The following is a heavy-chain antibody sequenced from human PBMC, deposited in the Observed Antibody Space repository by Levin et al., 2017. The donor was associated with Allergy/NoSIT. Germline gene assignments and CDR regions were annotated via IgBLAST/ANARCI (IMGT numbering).Heavy chain of an antibody. J-gene: IGHJ4*02. CDR1: GGSFSGYY. D-gene: IGHD6-19*01. CDR2: INHSGST. V-gene: IGHV4-34*01. Sequence: SQTLSLTCAVYGGSFSGYYWSWIRQPPGKGLEWIGEINHSGSTNYNPSLKSRVTISVDTSKNQFSLKLSSVTAADTAVYYCARYSKGYSSRSRWYFDYWGQGTLVTVSS. CDR3: ARYSKGYSSRSRWYFDY.